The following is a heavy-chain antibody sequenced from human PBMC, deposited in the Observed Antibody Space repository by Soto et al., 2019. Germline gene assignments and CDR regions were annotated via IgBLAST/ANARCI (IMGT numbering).Heavy chain of an antibody. CDR2: VFHSGTT. CDR3: VRDRRQYNWNDGFDP. D-gene: IGHD1-1*01. V-gene: IGHV4-4*02. Sequence: PSETLSLTCTVSGDSISGTYNWWTWVRQPAGKGLEWIGEVFHSGTTNYNPSLKSRVSISVGKSKNQFSLNLTSVAAADTAVYYCVRDRRQYNWNDGFDPWGQGTLVTVSS. CDR1: GDSISGTYNW. J-gene: IGHJ5*02.